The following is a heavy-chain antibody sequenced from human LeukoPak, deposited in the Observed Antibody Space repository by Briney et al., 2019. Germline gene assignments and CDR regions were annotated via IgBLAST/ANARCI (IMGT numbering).Heavy chain of an antibody. Sequence: TPSETLSLTCTVSGGSISSGGYYWSWIRQHPGKGLEWIGYIYYSGSTYYNPSLKSRVTISVDTSKNQFSLKLSSVTAADTAVYCCARGACSGGSCYSPSGWFDPWGQGTLVTVSS. CDR1: GGSISSGGYY. CDR3: ARGACSGGSCYSPSGWFDP. D-gene: IGHD2-15*01. V-gene: IGHV4-31*03. CDR2: IYYSGST. J-gene: IGHJ5*02.